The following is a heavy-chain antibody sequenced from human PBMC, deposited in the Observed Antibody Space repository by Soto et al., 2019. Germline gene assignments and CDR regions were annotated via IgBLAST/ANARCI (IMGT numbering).Heavy chain of an antibody. CDR2: IYYSGST. CDR1: GGSISSYY. J-gene: IGHJ5*02. V-gene: IGHV4-59*01. D-gene: IGHD3-10*01. CDR3: AIVIRGEGSLDP. Sequence: SETLSLTCTVSGGSISSYYWSWIRQPPGKGLEWIGYIYYSGSTNYNPSLKSRVTISVDTSKNQFSLKLSSVTAADTAVYYCAIVIRGEGSLDPWGQGTLVTVS.